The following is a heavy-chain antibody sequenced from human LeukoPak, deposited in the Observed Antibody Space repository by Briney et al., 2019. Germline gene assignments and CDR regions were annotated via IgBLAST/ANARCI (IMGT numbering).Heavy chain of an antibody. CDR1: GFTFSTYA. D-gene: IGHD5-18*01. J-gene: IGHJ4*02. CDR2: ITSNGGST. V-gene: IGHV3-64*01. Sequence: PGGSLRLSCAASGFTFSTYAMHWVRQAPGKGLEYVSGITSNGGSTYYANSVKGRFTISRDNSKNTLYLQMNSLRAEDTAVYYCASARGSNYGSLGDWGQGTLVTVSS. CDR3: ASARGSNYGSLGD.